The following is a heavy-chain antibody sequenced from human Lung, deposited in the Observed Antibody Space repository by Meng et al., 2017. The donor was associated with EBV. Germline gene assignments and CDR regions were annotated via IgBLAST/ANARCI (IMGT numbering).Heavy chain of an antibody. Sequence: VPLQESGPGLVKPSRTLSLTCTVSGGSISSGDYYWSWIRQPPGKGLEWIGYIYYSGSTYYNPSLKSRVTISVDTSKNQFSLKLSSVTAADTAVYYCARDRTTGRYFDYWGQGTLVTVSS. CDR3: ARDRTTGRYFDY. V-gene: IGHV4-30-4*01. CDR1: GGSISSGDYY. J-gene: IGHJ4*02. CDR2: IYYSGST. D-gene: IGHD4-11*01.